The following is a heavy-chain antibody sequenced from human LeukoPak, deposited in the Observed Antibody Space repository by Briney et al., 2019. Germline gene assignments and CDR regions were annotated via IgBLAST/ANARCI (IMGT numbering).Heavy chain of an antibody. J-gene: IGHJ6*02. CDR1: GFTFSSYA. Sequence: GGFLRLSCAASGFTFSSYAMHWVRQAPGKGLEWVAVISYDGSNKYYADSVKGRFTISRDNSKNTLYLQMNSLRAEDTAVYYCARGPIVVVPAGMDVWGQGTTVTVSS. V-gene: IGHV3-30*04. CDR3: ARGPIVVVPAGMDV. CDR2: ISYDGSNK. D-gene: IGHD2-2*01.